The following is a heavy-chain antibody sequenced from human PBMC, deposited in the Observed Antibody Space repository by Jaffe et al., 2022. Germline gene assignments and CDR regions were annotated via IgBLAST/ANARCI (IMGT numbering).Heavy chain of an antibody. V-gene: IGHV1-69*08. CDR1: GGTFSSYT. CDR3: ARDLLSGYGSSTSCRTRCFDP. Sequence: QVQLVQSGAEVKKPGSSVKVSCKASGGTFSSYTISWVRQAPGQGLEWMGRIIPILGIANYAQKFQGRVTITADKSTSTAYMELSSLRSEDTAVYYCARDLLSGYGSSTSCRTRCFDPWGQGTLVTVSS. CDR2: IIPILGIA. D-gene: IGHD2-2*01. J-gene: IGHJ5*02.